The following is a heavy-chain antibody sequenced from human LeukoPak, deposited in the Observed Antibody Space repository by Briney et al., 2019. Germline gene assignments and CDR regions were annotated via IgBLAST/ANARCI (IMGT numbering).Heavy chain of an antibody. CDR3: ARSSSDFWSCYSLV. Sequence: SHTLSLTCTVSGGSISSGSYYWSWIRQPAGKGLQWIGRIYTSGSTNYNPSLKSRVTISVDTSKNQLCLKLSSVTAADTAVYYCARSSSDFWSCYSLVWGQGTLVTVSS. CDR1: GGSISSGSYY. V-gene: IGHV4-61*02. D-gene: IGHD3-3*01. J-gene: IGHJ4*02. CDR2: IYTSGST.